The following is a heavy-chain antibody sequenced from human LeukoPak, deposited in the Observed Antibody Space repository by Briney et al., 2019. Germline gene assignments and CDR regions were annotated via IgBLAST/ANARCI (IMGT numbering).Heavy chain of an antibody. CDR3: ARPDRIAAAGTSSAFDI. CDR1: GFTFSSYS. D-gene: IGHD6-13*01. V-gene: IGHV3-21*01. CDR2: ISSCSSYI. J-gene: IGHJ3*02. Sequence: GGSLRLSCAASGFTFSSYSMNWVRQAPGKGLEWVSSISSCSSYIYYADSVKGRFTISRDNAKNSLYLQMNSLRAEDTAVYYCARPDRIAAAGTSSAFDIWGQGTMVTVSS.